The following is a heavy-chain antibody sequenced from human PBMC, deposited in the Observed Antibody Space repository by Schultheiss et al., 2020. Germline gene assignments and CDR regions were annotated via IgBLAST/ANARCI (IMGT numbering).Heavy chain of an antibody. J-gene: IGHJ6*03. D-gene: IGHD5-12*01. CDR2: ISWDGGST. CDR1: GFTFDDYT. Sequence: GGSLRLSCAASGFTFDDYTMHWVRQAPGKGLEWVSLISWDGGSTYYADSVKGRFTISRDNSKNSLYLQMNSLRAEDTAVYYCARDGGGYDYYYYYYMDVWGKGTTVTVSS. CDR3: ARDGGGYDYYYYYYMDV. V-gene: IGHV3-43*01.